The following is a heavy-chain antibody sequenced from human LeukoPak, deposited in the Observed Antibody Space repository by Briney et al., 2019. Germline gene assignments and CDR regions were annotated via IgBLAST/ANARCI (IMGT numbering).Heavy chain of an antibody. V-gene: IGHV4-34*01. CDR2: IYYGGST. J-gene: IGHJ5*02. Sequence: SETLSLTCAVYGGSFSGYYWSWIRQPPGKGLERIGSIYYGGSTYYNPSLKSRVTISVDTSMNQFSLKLSFVTTADTAVYYCARALGYCSGGSCTRGYNWFDPWGQGTLVTVPS. D-gene: IGHD2-15*01. CDR3: ARALGYCSGGSCTRGYNWFDP. CDR1: GGSFSGYY.